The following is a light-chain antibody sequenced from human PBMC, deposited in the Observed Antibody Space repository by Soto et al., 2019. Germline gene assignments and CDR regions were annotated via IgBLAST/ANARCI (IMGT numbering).Light chain of an antibody. V-gene: IGKV1-6*01. CDR3: LQDHTYPWT. Sequence: AIQMTQSPSSLSASIGDRVTITCRASQGIGNRLGWYQQKPGKAPKVLISAASTLQSGVPSRFSGSGSGLDFTLTISCLQPEDFATYFCLQDHTYPWTFGQGTRVEVK. J-gene: IGKJ1*01. CDR2: AAS. CDR1: QGIGNR.